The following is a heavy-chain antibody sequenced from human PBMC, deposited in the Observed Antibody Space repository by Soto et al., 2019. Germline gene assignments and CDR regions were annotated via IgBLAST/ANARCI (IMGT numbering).Heavy chain of an antibody. CDR2: IYYSGST. CDR3: ARVSDGALGRFSGFDY. D-gene: IGHD3-3*01. Sequence: QVQLQESGPGLVKPSQTLSLTCTVSGGSISSGDYYWSWIRQPPGKGLEWIGYIYYSGSTYYNPSLNSRVTRSVDTSKTQFSLKLSSVTAADTAVYYCARVSDGALGRFSGFDYWGQGTLVTVSS. V-gene: IGHV4-30-4*01. CDR1: GGSISSGDYY. J-gene: IGHJ4*02.